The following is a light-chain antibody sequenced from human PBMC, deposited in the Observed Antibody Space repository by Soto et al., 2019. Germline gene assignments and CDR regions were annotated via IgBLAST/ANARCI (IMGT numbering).Light chain of an antibody. CDR2: DAS. V-gene: IGKV3-11*01. CDR3: QQRYNWPPLT. CDR1: QSVHSY. Sequence: EVVLTQSPATLSLSPGERATLSCRASQSVHSYLAWYQQKPGQALRLLIYDASNRATGTPARFSGSGSGTDFTLTISGLEREDDAVYYGQQRYNWPPLTCGGGTKVEIK. J-gene: IGKJ4*01.